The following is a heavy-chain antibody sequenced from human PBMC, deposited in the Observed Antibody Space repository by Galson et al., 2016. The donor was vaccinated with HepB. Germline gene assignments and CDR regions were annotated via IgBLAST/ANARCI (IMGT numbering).Heavy chain of an antibody. D-gene: IGHD1-26*01. CDR3: SRGSGSYLGWVFDL. Sequence: SLRLSCAASGFILSTYPIHWVRQAPDKGLEWVAVISYDGSKKYYVDSLKGRFTISRDNSRSTVYLQMNSLRADDTAVYYCSRGSGSYLGWVFDLWGRGAWSLSLQ. CDR2: ISYDGSKK. CDR1: GFILSTYP. V-gene: IGHV3-30-3*01. J-gene: IGHJ2*01.